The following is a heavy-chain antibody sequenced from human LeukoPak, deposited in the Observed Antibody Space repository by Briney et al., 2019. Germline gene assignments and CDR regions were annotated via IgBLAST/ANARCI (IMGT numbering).Heavy chain of an antibody. V-gene: IGHV3-74*01. J-gene: IGHJ4*02. CDR2: INSDGSST. D-gene: IGHD2-2*01. CDR1: GFTFSTYW. Sequence: GGSLRLSCAASGFTFSTYWMHWVRQAPGKGLVWVSRINSDGSSTSYADSVKGRFTISRDNAKNTLYLQLNSLRAEDTAVYYCARDSVVGYCSSTSCYGVPDYWGQGTLVTVSS. CDR3: ARDSVVGYCSSTSCYGVPDY.